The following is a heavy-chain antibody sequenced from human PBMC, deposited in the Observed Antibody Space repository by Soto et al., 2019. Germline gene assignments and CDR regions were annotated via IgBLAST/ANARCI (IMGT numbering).Heavy chain of an antibody. CDR3: ARGLGRGYWDYYYYYGMDV. V-gene: IGHV4-30-4*01. J-gene: IGHJ6*02. CDR2: IYYSGST. CDR1: GGSISSGDYY. Sequence: SETLSLTCTVSGGSISSGDYYWSWIRQPPGKGLEWIGYIYYSGSTYYNPSLKSRVTISVDTSKNQFSLKLSSVTAADTAVYYCARGLGRGYWDYYYYYGMDVWGQGTTVTVSS. D-gene: IGHD3-22*01.